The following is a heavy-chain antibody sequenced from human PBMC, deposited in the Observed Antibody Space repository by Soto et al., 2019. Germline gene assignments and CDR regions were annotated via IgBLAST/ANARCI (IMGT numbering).Heavy chain of an antibody. D-gene: IGHD2-2*01. CDR1: GFTFSSYG. V-gene: IGHV3-33*01. Sequence: QVQLVESGGGVVQPGRSLRLSCAASGFTFSSYGMHWVRQAPGKGLEWVAVIWYDGSNKYYADSVKGRFTISRDNSKNTVYLQMNRLRAEDTAVYYCARDEGQLAQDYYYGMDVWGQGTTVTVSS. CDR2: IWYDGSNK. J-gene: IGHJ6*02. CDR3: ARDEGQLAQDYYYGMDV.